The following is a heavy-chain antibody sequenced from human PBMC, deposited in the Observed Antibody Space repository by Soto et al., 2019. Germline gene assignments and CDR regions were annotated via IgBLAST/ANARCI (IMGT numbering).Heavy chain of an antibody. CDR1: GFTFSTYA. V-gene: IGHV3-23*01. CDR3: AKVSSSWYAGFFDL. D-gene: IGHD6-13*01. CDR2: ITGSGGSI. J-gene: IGHJ4*02. Sequence: PGGSLRLSCAASGFTFSTYAMIWVRQAPGKGLEWVSVITGSGGSIYYADSVKGRFTISRDNSMNTLYLQMNTLRAEDTAIYYCAKVSSSWYAGFFDLWGQGTLVTAPQ.